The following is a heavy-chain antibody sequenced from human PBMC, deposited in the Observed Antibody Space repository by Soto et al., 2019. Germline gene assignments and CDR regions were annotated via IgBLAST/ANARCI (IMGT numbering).Heavy chain of an antibody. J-gene: IGHJ5*02. V-gene: IGHV1-3*01. CDR3: AGDLILWFGDYNWFDP. CDR2: INAGNGNT. D-gene: IGHD3-10*01. CDR1: GYTFTSYA. Sequence: QVQIVQSGAEVKKPGASVKVSCKASGYTFTSYAMHWVRPAPGQRLEWMGWINAGNGNTKYSQKFQGRVTITRDTSASTAYMELSSLRSDNTAVYYCAGDLILWFGDYNWFDPWCQGTLVTVSS.